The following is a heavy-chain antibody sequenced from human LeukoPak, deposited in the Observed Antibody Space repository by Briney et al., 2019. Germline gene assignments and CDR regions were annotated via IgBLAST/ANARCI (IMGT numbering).Heavy chain of an antibody. J-gene: IGHJ3*02. D-gene: IGHD2-2*01. CDR2: IHYSGST. CDR3: VRTKLSDHIVPAAERADDAWDM. Sequence: SETLSLTGTVSGGSISSSRYYWGWIRQPPGKGVEWIGSIHYSGSTYYNPSLKSRVTVSVETSENQFSLRLSSVAAADTAVYFCVRTKLSDHIVPAAERADDAWDMWGQGTMVTVSS. CDR1: GGSISSSRYY. V-gene: IGHV4-39*07.